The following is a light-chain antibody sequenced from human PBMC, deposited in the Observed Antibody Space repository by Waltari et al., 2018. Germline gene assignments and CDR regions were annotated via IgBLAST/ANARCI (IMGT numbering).Light chain of an antibody. CDR1: SSDVGGFNY. CDR2: DVS. Sequence: QSALTQPASVSGSPGQSITISCTGSSSDVGGFNYVSWYPQHPGKAPKLMIYDVSKRPSGVSNRFSGSKSGNTASLTISGLQAEDEADYYCSSYTSSSTYYVFGTGTKVTVL. CDR3: SSYTSSSTYYV. V-gene: IGLV2-14*01. J-gene: IGLJ1*01.